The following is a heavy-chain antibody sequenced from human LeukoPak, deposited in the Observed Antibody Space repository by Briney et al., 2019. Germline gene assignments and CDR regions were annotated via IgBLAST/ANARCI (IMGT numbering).Heavy chain of an antibody. CDR2: FSYSGST. D-gene: IGHD6-19*01. J-gene: IGHJ6*02. V-gene: IGHV4-39*07. CDR1: GDSISSSSYY. Sequence: PSETLSLTCTVSGDSISSSSYYWGWIRQPPGKGLEWIGSFSYSGSTYYHPSLKSRVTISVDTSKNQFSLKLSSVTAADTAVYYCARRQISSGWVYYYYGMDVWGQGTTVTVSS. CDR3: ARRQISSGWVYYYYGMDV.